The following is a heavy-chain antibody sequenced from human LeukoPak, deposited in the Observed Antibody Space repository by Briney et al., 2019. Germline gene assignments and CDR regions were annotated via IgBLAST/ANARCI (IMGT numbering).Heavy chain of an antibody. D-gene: IGHD6-19*01. CDR1: GGSFSGYY. J-gene: IGHJ4*02. V-gene: IGHV4-34*01. Sequence: SETLSLTCAVYGGSFSGYYWSWIRQPPGKGLEWIGEINHSGSTTYNPSLRSRVTISVDTSKNQFTLNLNSVTAADTAVYYCARHLLSSGWAFDYWGQGTLVIVSS. CDR3: ARHLLSSGWAFDY. CDR2: INHSGST.